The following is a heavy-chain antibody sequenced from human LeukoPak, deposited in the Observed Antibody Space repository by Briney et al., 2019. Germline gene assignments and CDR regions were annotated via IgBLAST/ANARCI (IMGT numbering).Heavy chain of an antibody. CDR3: ARLYSSSPPFDY. Sequence: SVKVSCKASGFTFTSSAMQWVRQARGQRLEWIGWIVVGSGNTNYAQKFQERVTITRDMSTSTAYMELSSLRSDDTAVYYCARLYSSSPPFDYWGQGTLVTVSS. CDR2: IVVGSGNT. V-gene: IGHV1-58*02. CDR1: GFTFTSSA. J-gene: IGHJ4*02. D-gene: IGHD6-6*01.